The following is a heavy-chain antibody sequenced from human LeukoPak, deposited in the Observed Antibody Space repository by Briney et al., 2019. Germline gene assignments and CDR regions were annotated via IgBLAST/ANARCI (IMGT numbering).Heavy chain of an antibody. D-gene: IGHD3-10*01. CDR2: IKQDGSEK. J-gene: IGHJ4*02. CDR1: GFTFSSYW. V-gene: IGHV3-7*01. Sequence: GGSLRLSCAASGFTFSSYWMSWVRQAPGKGLEWVANIKQDGSEKYYVDSVKGRFTISRDNAKNSLYLQMNSLRAEDTAVYYCARGGYYYGSGADYWGQGTLVTVSS. CDR3: ARGGYYYGSGADY.